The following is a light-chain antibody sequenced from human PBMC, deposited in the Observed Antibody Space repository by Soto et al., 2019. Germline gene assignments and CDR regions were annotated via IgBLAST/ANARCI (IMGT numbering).Light chain of an antibody. CDR1: QSVSSSY. CDR2: GAS. CDR3: QQYGSSPPYT. J-gene: IGKJ2*01. V-gene: IGKV3-20*01. Sequence: EIVLTQSPGTLSLSPGERATLSCRASQSVSSSYLAWYQQKPGQAPRLLIYGASSRTTGIPDRFSGSGSGTDFTLTISRLEPEDFVVYYCQQYGSSPPYTFGQGIKREIK.